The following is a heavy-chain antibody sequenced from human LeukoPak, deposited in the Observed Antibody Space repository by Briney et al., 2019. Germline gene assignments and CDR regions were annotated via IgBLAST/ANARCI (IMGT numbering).Heavy chain of an antibody. J-gene: IGHJ4*02. V-gene: IGHV3-30*03. CDR2: ISYDGSNK. D-gene: IGHD3-10*01. CDR1: GFTFSSYG. Sequence: GGSLRLSCAASGFTFSSYGMHRVRQAPGKGLEWVAVISYDGSNKYYADSVKGRFTISRDNSKNTLYLQMNSLRAEDTAVYYCVKGRSGTLYYFDYWGQGTLVTVSS. CDR3: VKGRSGTLYYFDY.